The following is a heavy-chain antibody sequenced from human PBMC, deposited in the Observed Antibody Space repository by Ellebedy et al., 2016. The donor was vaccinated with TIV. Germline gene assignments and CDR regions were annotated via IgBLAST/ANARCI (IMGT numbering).Heavy chain of an antibody. CDR1: GFSFRSYW. D-gene: IGHD6-25*01. J-gene: IGHJ4*02. V-gene: IGHV3-74*01. Sequence: PGGSLRLSCEASGFSFRSYWMHRVRQAPGEGLVWVSRIKSGGNNTIYADSVKGRFTISRDNAKNTLYLQMNSLRVEDTAVYYCARDIGGTSIDYWGQGTPVTVSS. CDR2: IKSGGNNT. CDR3: ARDIGGTSIDY.